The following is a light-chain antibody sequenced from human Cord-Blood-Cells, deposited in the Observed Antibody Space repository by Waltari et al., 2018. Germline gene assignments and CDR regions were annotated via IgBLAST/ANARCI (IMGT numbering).Light chain of an antibody. J-gene: IGKJ4*01. CDR3: QQYYSTPT. CDR2: WAS. Sequence: DIVMTHSPDSLAVSRGARATINRQSSQSVLYSSNNKNYLAWYQQKPGQPPKLLIYWASTRESGVPDRFSGSGSGTDFTLTISSLQAEDVAVYYCQQYYSTPTFGGGTKVEIK. CDR1: QSVLYSSNNKNY. V-gene: IGKV4-1*01.